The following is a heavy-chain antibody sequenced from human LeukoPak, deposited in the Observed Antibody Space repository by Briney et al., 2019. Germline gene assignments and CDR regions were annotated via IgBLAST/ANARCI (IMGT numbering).Heavy chain of an antibody. J-gene: IGHJ2*01. CDR2: ISYDGTNK. CDR3: ARGLGIWYFDL. V-gene: IGHV3-33*05. Sequence: PGGSLRLSCAASGLTFSSYGMHCVRQAPGKGLEWVAVISYDGTNKYYADSVKGRFTVSRDNSKNTLNLQMNSLRAEDTAVYYCARGLGIWYFDLWGRGTLVTVSP. CDR1: GLTFSSYG.